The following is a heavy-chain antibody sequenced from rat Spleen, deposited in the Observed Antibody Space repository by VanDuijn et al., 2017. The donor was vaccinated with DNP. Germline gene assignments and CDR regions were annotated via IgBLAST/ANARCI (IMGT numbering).Heavy chain of an antibody. CDR2: ITGGGGPT. J-gene: IGHJ4*01. V-gene: IGHV5-31*01. D-gene: IGHD1-12*02. CDR1: GFTFSYYW. Sequence: EVQLVESGGDLVQPGRSLKLSCVASGFTFSYYWMAWIRQVPGKGLEWIATITGGGGPTSYPDSVKGRFTISRDDAKNTLSLQMNSLRSEDTATYYCARVGDYHDGGDGDVLDVWGQGTSVTVSS. CDR3: ARVGDYHDGGDGDVLDV.